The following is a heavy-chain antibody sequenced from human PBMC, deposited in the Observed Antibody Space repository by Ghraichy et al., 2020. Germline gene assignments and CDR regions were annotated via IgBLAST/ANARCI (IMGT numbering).Heavy chain of an antibody. CDR2: IYYSGSI. Sequence: ESLNISCTVSGGSISGSSFYWGWIRQPPGKGLEWIGSIYYSGSISYNPSLKSRVNISVDTSKNQFSLKLSFVTAPATAVYYCARHNVIAASNPFDPWGQGTLVTVSS. V-gene: IGHV4-39*01. CDR3: ARHNVIAASNPFDP. D-gene: IGHD6-25*01. CDR1: GGSISGSSFY. J-gene: IGHJ5*02.